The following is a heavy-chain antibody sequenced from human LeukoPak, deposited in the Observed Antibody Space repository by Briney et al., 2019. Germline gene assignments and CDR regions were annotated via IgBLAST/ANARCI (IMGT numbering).Heavy chain of an antibody. CDR3: ARSSSGSYFWFDP. CDR1: GCTFSSYS. Sequence: ASVKVPCKASGCTFSSYSISWVRQAPGQGLEWMGWTSVYNGNTNSAQRFQGRVTMTTDTSTSTAYMELKNLRSDDTAVYYCARSSSGSYFWFDPWGQGTMVTVSS. CDR2: TSVYNGNT. V-gene: IGHV1-18*01. D-gene: IGHD3-22*01. J-gene: IGHJ3*01.